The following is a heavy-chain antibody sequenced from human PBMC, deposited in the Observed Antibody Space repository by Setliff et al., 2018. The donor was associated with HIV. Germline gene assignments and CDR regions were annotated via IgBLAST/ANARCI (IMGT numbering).Heavy chain of an antibody. CDR1: GASVASGDSY. V-gene: IGHV4-61*08. CDR3: ARLEPNYYYYYMDV. J-gene: IGHJ6*03. CDR2: IYSTGNT. D-gene: IGHD1-1*01. Sequence: SETLSLTCTVPGASVASGDSYWSWIRQPPGKGLEWIGYIYSTGNTYYSPSLKSRVTISIDTSKNQFSLKLTSVTAADTAVYYCARLEPNYYYYYMDVWGKGTTVTVSS.